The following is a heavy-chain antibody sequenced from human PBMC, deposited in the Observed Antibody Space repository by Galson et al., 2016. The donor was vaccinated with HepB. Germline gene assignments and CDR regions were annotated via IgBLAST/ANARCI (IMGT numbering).Heavy chain of an antibody. D-gene: IGHD3-10*01. CDR3: ANDRGSKSLKGYGMDV. CDR2: GNPSTGST. V-gene: IGHV1-46*01. CDR1: GYTFINSY. Sequence: SVKVSCKASGYTFINSYMHWVRQAPGPGREWMGIGNPSTGSTSYAQKFQDRVTVTRDTATSTVYMELSSLRSEDTAVYYCANDRGSKSLKGYGMDVGGQGTTVTVSS. J-gene: IGHJ6*02.